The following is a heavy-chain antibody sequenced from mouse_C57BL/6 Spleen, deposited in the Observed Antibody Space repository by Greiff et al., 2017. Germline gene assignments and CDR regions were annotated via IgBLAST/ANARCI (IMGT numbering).Heavy chain of an antibody. D-gene: IGHD2-1*01. CDR1: GYTFTSYW. J-gene: IGHJ4*01. CDR2: IYPGSGST. V-gene: IGHV1-55*01. Sequence: VQLQQPGAELVKPGASVKMSCKASGYTFTSYWITWVKQRPGQGLEWIGDIYPGSGSTNYNEKFKSKATLTVDPSSSTAYIQLSSLTSEDSAVYYCARSSTMAYYYAMDYWRQGTSVTVSS. CDR3: ARSSTMAYYYAMDY.